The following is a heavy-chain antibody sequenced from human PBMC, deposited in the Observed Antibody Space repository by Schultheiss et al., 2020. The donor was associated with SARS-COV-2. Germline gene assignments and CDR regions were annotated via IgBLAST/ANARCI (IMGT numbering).Heavy chain of an antibody. CDR2: ISSSGSTI. V-gene: IGHV3-11*01. Sequence: GGSLRLSCAASGFTFSDYYMSWIRQAPGKWLEWVSYISSSGSTIYYADSVKGRFTISRDNAKNSLYLQMNSLRAEDTAVYYCASDSSGYYLFDYWGQGTLVTVSS. D-gene: IGHD3-22*01. CDR3: ASDSSGYYLFDY. CDR1: GFTFSDYY. J-gene: IGHJ4*02.